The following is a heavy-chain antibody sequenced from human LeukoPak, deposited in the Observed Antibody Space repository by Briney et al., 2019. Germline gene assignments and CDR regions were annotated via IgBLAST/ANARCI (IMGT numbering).Heavy chain of an antibody. Sequence: SETLSLTCTVSGGSISSSSYYWGWIRQPPGKGLEWIGSIYYSGSTYHNPSLKSRVTISVDTSKNQFSLKLSSVTAADTAVYYCARGNYGTDYWGQGTLVTVSS. D-gene: IGHD1-7*01. CDR1: GGSISSSSYY. J-gene: IGHJ4*02. CDR2: IYYSGST. V-gene: IGHV4-39*01. CDR3: ARGNYGTDY.